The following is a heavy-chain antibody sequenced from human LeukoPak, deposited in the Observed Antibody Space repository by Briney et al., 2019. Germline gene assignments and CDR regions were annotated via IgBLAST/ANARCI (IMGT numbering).Heavy chain of an antibody. CDR1: GFTFDLYA. CDR2: ISYDGSNK. V-gene: IGHV3-30-3*01. Sequence: PGGSLRLSCAASGFTFDLYAMHWVRQAPGKGLEWVSLISYDGSNKYYSDSVKGRFTISRDNSKNTLYLQMNSLRTEDTAVYYCARDLLDCGGPKCSDYGGQGTLVTVSS. CDR3: ARDLLDCGGPKCSDY. D-gene: IGHD2-21*01. J-gene: IGHJ4*02.